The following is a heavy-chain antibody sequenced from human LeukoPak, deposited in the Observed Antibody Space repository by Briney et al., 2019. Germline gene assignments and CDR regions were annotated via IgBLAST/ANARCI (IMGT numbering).Heavy chain of an antibody. V-gene: IGHV3-30*04. CDR3: ARAPRDGLNYFDY. CDR2: ISYDGSNK. J-gene: IGHJ4*02. CDR1: GFTFSSYA. D-gene: IGHD5-24*01. Sequence: PGGSLRLSCAASGFTFSSYAMHWVRQAPGKGLEWVAVISYDGSNKYYADSVKGRFTISRDNSKNTLYLQMNSLRAEDTAVYYCARAPRDGLNYFDYWGQGTLVTVSS.